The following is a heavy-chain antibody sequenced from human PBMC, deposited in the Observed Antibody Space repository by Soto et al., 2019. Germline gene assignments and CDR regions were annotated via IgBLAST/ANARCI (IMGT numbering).Heavy chain of an antibody. Sequence: PGGSLRLTCAASGLTFSSFAMSWVRQATGKGLEWVSTVSVSGGSTYYADSVKGRFTISRDNSNNTMYLQMDSLRADDTAVYYCAKPNLYCSSTSCYDYWGQGTLVTVSS. CDR2: VSVSGGST. CDR3: AKPNLYCSSTSCYDY. J-gene: IGHJ4*02. D-gene: IGHD2-2*01. CDR1: GLTFSSFA. V-gene: IGHV3-23*01.